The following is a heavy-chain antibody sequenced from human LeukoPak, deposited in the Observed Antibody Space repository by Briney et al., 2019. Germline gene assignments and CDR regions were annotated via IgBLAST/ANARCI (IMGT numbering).Heavy chain of an antibody. CDR2: ISYDGGNK. Sequence: PGRSLRLSCAASGFTFSTYAMHWVRQAPGKGLEWVAVISYDGGNKYYADSVKGRFTISRDNSKNTLYLQMNSLRAEDTAVYYCARDRGDHDFDYWGQGTLVTVSS. V-gene: IGHV3-30-3*01. CDR1: GFTFSTYA. J-gene: IGHJ4*02. D-gene: IGHD3-10*01. CDR3: ARDRGDHDFDY.